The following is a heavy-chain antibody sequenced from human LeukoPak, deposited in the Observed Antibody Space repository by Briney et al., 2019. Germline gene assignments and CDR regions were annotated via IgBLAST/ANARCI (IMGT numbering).Heavy chain of an antibody. J-gene: IGHJ4*02. Sequence: GGSLRLSCAASGFTVSSNYMSWVRQAPGKGLEWVAVIHSGGSTCYADSVKGRFTISRDNSKNTLYLRMSSLRAEDTAVYYCARDLIGRSDSWGQGTLVTVSS. CDR3: ARDLIGRSDS. CDR2: IHSGGST. D-gene: IGHD3-3*01. CDR1: GFTVSSNY. V-gene: IGHV3-53*01.